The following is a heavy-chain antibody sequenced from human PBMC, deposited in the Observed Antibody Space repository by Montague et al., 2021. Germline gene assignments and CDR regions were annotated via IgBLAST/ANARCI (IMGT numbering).Heavy chain of an antibody. CDR3: AKDRGYGSGWGAFYAMDV. J-gene: IGHJ6*02. CDR2: TSYDGTNK. CDR1: GFSFSDYG. D-gene: IGHD5-18*01. V-gene: IGHV3-30*18. Sequence: SLRLSCAVSGFSFSDYGMHWVHQAPGKGLEWVAVTSYDGTNKHYADSVKGRFTISRDNSKNTLHVQMNGLRAEDTAVYFCAKDRGYGSGWGAFYAMDVWGQGTTVTVSS.